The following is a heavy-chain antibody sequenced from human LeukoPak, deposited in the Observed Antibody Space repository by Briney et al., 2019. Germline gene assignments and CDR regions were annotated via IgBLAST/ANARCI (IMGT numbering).Heavy chain of an antibody. J-gene: IGHJ4*02. CDR1: GFTFSSYW. CDR3: ATPLDYHDNSGFHQGGD. Sequence: WGSLRLSCAASGFTFSSYWMSWVRQAPGKGLEWVANIKEDGSKKNYVDSVKGRFTISRDNAKNSLYLQMTSLRAEDTAMYYCATPLDYHDNSGFHQGGDWGQGTLVTVSS. V-gene: IGHV3-7*03. CDR2: IKEDGSKK. D-gene: IGHD3-22*01.